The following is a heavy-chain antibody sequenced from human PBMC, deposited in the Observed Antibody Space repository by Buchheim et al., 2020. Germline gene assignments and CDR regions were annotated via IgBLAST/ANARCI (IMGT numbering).Heavy chain of an antibody. V-gene: IGHV1-2*02. J-gene: IGHJ6*02. CDR3: ARSTYYDFWSGYPYYYYGMDV. CDR2: INPNSGGT. CDR1: GYTFTGYY. D-gene: IGHD3-3*01. Sequence: QVPLVQSGAEVRKPGSSVKVSCKASGYTFTGYYMHWVRQAPGQGLEWMGWINPNSGGTNYAQKFQGRVTMTRDTSISTAYMELSRLRSDDTAVYYCARSTYYDFWSGYPYYYYGMDVWGQGP.